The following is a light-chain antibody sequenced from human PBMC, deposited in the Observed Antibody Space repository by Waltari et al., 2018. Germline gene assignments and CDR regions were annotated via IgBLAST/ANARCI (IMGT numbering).Light chain of an antibody. V-gene: IGLV1-47*02. CDR3: AAWDDVLSGPV. Sequence: QSVVTQSPSASEAARKSVTISCSGGRTNIGSNSVSWYQQFPETPPKLLIYYNNRRASGVSDRFSGSKSGTSASLAISGLQTEDEANYYCAAWDDVLSGPVFGSGTKLTVL. CDR1: RTNIGSNS. CDR2: YNN. J-gene: IGLJ6*01.